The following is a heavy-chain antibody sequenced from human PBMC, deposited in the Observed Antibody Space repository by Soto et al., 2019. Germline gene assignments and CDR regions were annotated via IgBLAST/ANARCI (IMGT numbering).Heavy chain of an antibody. D-gene: IGHD3-3*01. J-gene: IGHJ6*02. CDR2: IYYSGST. Sequence: SETLSLTCTVSGGSISSGGYYWSWIRQHPGKGLEWIGYIYYSGSTYYNPSLKSRVTISVETSKNQFSLKLSSVTAADTAVYYCARVGREGYDFWSGNMDYYGMDVWGQGTTVTVSS. CDR1: GGSISSGGYY. V-gene: IGHV4-31*03. CDR3: ARVGREGYDFWSGNMDYYGMDV.